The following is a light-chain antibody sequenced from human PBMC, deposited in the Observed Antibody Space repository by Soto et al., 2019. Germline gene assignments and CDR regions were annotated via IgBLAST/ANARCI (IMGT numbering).Light chain of an antibody. V-gene: IGKV1-39*01. CDR1: QSISSY. J-gene: IGKJ4*01. Sequence: DIQMTQSPSSLSASVGDRVTITCRASQSISSYLNWYQQKPGKAPKLLIYAASSLQSGVPSRFSGSGSGTDFILTISRLQPEEFGSYCRRQGYSTPHTFGGGTKVEIK. CDR2: AAS. CDR3: RQGYSTPHT.